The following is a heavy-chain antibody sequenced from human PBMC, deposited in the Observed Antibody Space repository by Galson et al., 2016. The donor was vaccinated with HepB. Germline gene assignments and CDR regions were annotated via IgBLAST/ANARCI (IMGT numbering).Heavy chain of an antibody. CDR3: ARDFWGLGDY. Sequence: SLRLSCAASGFTFSEYYMDWVRQAPGKGLEWVGRIRDKADSYSTTYAASVKGRFTVSRDDSKNSLYLQMNSLKSEDTAVYYCARDFWGLGDYWGRGTLVTVSS. CDR2: IRDKADSYST. V-gene: IGHV3-72*01. CDR1: GFTFSEYY. J-gene: IGHJ4*02. D-gene: IGHD7-27*01.